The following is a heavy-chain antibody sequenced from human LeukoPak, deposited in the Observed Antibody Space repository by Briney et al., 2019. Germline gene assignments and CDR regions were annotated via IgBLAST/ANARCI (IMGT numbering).Heavy chain of an antibody. CDR1: GFTFSSYA. CDR3: AKEGDTTLVTFGS. D-gene: IGHD5-18*01. V-gene: IGHV3-30-3*01. Sequence: GRSLRLSCAASGFTFSSYAMHWVRQAPGKGLEWVAVISYDGSNKYYADSVKGRFTISRDNSKNTLYLQMNSLRAEDTAVYYCAKEGDTTLVTFGSWGQGTLVTVSS. J-gene: IGHJ5*01. CDR2: ISYDGSNK.